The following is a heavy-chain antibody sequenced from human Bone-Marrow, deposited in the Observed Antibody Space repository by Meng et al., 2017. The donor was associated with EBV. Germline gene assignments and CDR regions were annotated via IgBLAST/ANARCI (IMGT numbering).Heavy chain of an antibody. CDR2: LIPMVGAP. Sequence: LQAGAEVKKPGSSGKVSCRTSGGTFRSDAVSWVRQAPGQGLEWMGGLIPMVGAPHYAQKFQGRVTIIADESTSTHSMELNSLRSEDTAMYYCASESGRGFTPDYWGQGTLVTVAS. D-gene: IGHD3-10*01. V-gene: IGHV1-69*01. CDR3: ASESGRGFTPDY. J-gene: IGHJ4*02. CDR1: GGTFRSDA.